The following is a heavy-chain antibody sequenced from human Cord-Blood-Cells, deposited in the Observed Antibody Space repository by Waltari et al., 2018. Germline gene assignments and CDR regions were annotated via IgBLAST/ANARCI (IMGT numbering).Heavy chain of an antibody. CDR2: IYYSEST. CDR3: ARGAVAGTVFDY. CDR1: AGSISSSSYY. Sequence: QLQLQESGPGLVKPSETLSLTCTVSAGSISSSSYYWGWISQPPGKGLEWIGSIYYSESTYYNRSLKMRVTISVDTSKNRFSLVLSCVTAADTAVYYCARGAVAGTVFDYWGQGTLVTVSS. J-gene: IGHJ4*02. D-gene: IGHD6-13*01. V-gene: IGHV4-39*02.